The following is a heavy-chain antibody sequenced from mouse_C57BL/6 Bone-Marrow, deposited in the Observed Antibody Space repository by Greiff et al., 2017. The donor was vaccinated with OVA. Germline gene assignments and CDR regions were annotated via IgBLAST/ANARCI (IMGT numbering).Heavy chain of an antibody. Sequence: QVQLQQPGAELVRPGTSVKLSCKASGYTFTSYWMHWVKQRPGQGLEWIGVIDPSDSYTKYNQKFKGKATLTVDTSSSTAYMQLSSLTSEDSAVYYCARGRTGTNYYAMDYWGQGTSVTVSS. J-gene: IGHJ4*01. CDR2: IDPSDSYT. CDR1: GYTFTSYW. V-gene: IGHV1-59*01. D-gene: IGHD4-1*01. CDR3: ARGRTGTNYYAMDY.